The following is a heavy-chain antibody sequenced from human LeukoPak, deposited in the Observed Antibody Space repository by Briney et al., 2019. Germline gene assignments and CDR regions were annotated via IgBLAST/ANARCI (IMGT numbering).Heavy chain of an antibody. D-gene: IGHD1-26*01. J-gene: IGHJ4*02. CDR3: ARKEVGATFDY. CDR2: INAGNGNT. Sequence: ASVKVSRKASGGTFSSYAISWVRQAPGQRLEWMGWINAGNGNTKYSQKFQGRVTITRDTSASTAYMELSSLRSEDTAVYYCARKEVGATFDYWGQGTLVTVSS. CDR1: GGTFSSYA. V-gene: IGHV1-3*01.